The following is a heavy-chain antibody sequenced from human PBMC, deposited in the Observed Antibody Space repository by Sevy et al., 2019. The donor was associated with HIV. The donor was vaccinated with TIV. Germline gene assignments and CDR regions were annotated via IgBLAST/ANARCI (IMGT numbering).Heavy chain of an antibody. Sequence: GGSLRLSCAASGFTFSSYSMNWVRQAPGKGLEWVSSISSSSSYLYYADSVKGRFTISRDNAKNSLYLQMNSLRAEDTAVYYCARVGYSYGYEDYWGQGTLVTVSS. CDR1: GFTFSSYS. J-gene: IGHJ4*02. D-gene: IGHD5-18*01. V-gene: IGHV3-21*01. CDR3: ARVGYSYGYEDY. CDR2: ISSSSSYL.